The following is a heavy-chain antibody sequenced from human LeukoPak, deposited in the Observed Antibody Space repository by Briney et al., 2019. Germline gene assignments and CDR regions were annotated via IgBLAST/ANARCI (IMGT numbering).Heavy chain of an antibody. CDR1: GFAFSDYW. CDR2: IKEDGSEK. Sequence: GGSLRLSCAASGFAFSDYWMSWVRQAPGKGLEWVANIKEDGSEKYYVDSVKGRFTISRDNAKNSLYLQMNSLRAEDTAVYYCARGLRGGATFDYWGQGTLVTVSS. V-gene: IGHV3-7*01. J-gene: IGHJ4*02. CDR3: ARGLRGGATFDY. D-gene: IGHD3-10*01.